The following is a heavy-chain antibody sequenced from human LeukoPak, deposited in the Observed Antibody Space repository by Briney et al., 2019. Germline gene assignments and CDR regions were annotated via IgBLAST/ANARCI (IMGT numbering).Heavy chain of an antibody. D-gene: IGHD6-19*01. V-gene: IGHV1-69*04. Sequence: SVKVSCKASGGTFSSYAISWVRQAPGQGLEWMGRIIPILGIANYAQKFQGRVTITADKSTSTAYMELSSPRSEDTAVYYCARDGYSSGWYVSWFDPWGQGTLVTVSS. CDR3: ARDGYSSGWYVSWFDP. CDR2: IIPILGIA. J-gene: IGHJ5*02. CDR1: GGTFSSYA.